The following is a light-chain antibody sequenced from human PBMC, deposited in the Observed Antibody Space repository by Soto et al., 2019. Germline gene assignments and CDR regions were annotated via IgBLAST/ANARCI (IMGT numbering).Light chain of an antibody. J-gene: IGKJ5*01. CDR2: MAS. CDR3: IPYDTYWR. Sequence: TQSLAILSASGGYRVNIPLRASESISNCLAWCQQKPGKAPNMVIYMASSLKSGVQLRVRGGGCGTDFNHAVNSLPPDDFATYCCIPYDTYWRFG. V-gene: IGKV1-5*03. CDR1: ESISNC.